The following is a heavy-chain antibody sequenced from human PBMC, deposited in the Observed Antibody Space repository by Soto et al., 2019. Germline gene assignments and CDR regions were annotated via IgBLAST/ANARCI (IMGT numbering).Heavy chain of an antibody. J-gene: IGHJ5*02. V-gene: IGHV3-23*01. CDR3: AKHDYSHTENNWFDP. Sequence: EVQLLESGGGLVQPGGSLRLSCAASGFTFSSYAMSWVRQAPGKGLEWVSSISHGGGSTYYADSVKGRFTISRDNSKNMLYLQINSLRAEDTAVYYCAKHDYSHTENNWFDPWGQGTLVTVSS. CDR2: ISHGGGST. D-gene: IGHD4-4*01. CDR1: GFTFSSYA.